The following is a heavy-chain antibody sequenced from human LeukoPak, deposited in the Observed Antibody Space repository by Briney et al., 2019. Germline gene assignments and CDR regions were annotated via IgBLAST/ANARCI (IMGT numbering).Heavy chain of an antibody. D-gene: IGHD6-19*01. J-gene: IGHJ6*02. CDR2: ISGSGGST. V-gene: IGHV3-23*01. CDR1: GFTFSSYA. CDR3: AKAIAVAPHYYYGMDV. Sequence: GGSLRLSCAASGFTFSSYAMSWVRQAPGKGLEWVSAISGSGGSTYYADSVKGRFTISRDNSKNTPYLQMNSLRAEDTAVYYCAKAIAVAPHYYYGMDVWGQGTTVTVSS.